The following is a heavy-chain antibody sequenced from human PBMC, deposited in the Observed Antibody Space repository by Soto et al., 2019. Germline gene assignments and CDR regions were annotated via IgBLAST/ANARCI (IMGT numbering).Heavy chain of an antibody. V-gene: IGHV4-39*01. CDR3: ARLTTVTKKFDP. CDR1: GGSISSSSYY. J-gene: IGHJ5*02. Sequence: SETLSLTCTVSGGSISSSSYYWGWIRQPPGKGLEWIGSIYYSGSTYYNPSLKSRVTISVDTSKNQFSPKLSSVTAADTAVYYCARLTTVTKKFDPWGQGTLVTVSS. CDR2: IYYSGST. D-gene: IGHD4-17*01.